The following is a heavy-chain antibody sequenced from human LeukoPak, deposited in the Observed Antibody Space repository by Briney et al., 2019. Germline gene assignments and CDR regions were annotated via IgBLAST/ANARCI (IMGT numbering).Heavy chain of an antibody. V-gene: IGHV1-2*02. Sequence: ASVKVSCKASGYTFTCYYMHWVRQAPAPGLEWMGWINPNSGGTNYAQKFQGRVTMTRDTSISTAYMELSRLRSDDTAVYYCARVAAAGRFDYWGQGTLVTVSS. D-gene: IGHD6-13*01. CDR3: ARVAAAGRFDY. J-gene: IGHJ4*02. CDR1: GYTFTCYY. CDR2: INPNSGGT.